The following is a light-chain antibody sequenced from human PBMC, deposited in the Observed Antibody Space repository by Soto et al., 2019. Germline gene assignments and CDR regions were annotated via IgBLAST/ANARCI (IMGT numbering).Light chain of an antibody. CDR3: SSYTSSSTPYV. CDR1: SSDVGGYNY. CDR2: EVS. J-gene: IGLJ1*01. V-gene: IGLV2-14*01. Sequence: QSALTQPASVSGSPGQSITISCTGTSSDVGGYNYVSWYQQHPGKAPKLMIYEVSNRPSGVSNRFSGSKSGNTASLTISGLQAEDEADYYCSSYTSSSTPYVVGPGTKLTVL.